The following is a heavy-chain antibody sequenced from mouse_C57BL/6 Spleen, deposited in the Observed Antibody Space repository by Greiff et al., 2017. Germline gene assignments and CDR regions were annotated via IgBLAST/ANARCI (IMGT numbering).Heavy chain of an antibody. J-gene: IGHJ4*01. D-gene: IGHD1-1*02. V-gene: IGHV1-26*01. Sequence: VQLQQSGPELVKPGASVKISCKASGYTFTDYYMNWVKQSHGKSLEWIGDINPNNGGTSYNQKFKGKATLTVDKSSSTAYMELRSLTSEDSAVYYCANLGGYYAMDYWGQGTSVTVSS. CDR1: GYTFTDYY. CDR3: ANLGGYYAMDY. CDR2: INPNNGGT.